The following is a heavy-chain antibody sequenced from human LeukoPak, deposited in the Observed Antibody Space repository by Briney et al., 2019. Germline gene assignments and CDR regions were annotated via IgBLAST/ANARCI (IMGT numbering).Heavy chain of an antibody. J-gene: IGHJ4*02. CDR3: AAHRGHTYGPLGY. CDR2: IYHSGNT. CDR1: GGSISSSHW. V-gene: IGHV4-4*01. D-gene: IGHD5-18*01. Sequence: PSETLSLTCTVFGGSISSSHWWTWVRHSPGKGLEWIGEIYHSGNTNYNPSLRSRVTMSVDMSNNQFSLNLNSVTAADTAVYSCAAHRGHTYGPLGYWGLGTLVTVSS.